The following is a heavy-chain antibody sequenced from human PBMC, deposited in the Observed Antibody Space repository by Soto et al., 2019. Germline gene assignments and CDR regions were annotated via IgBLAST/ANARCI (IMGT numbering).Heavy chain of an antibody. CDR2: IIPIFGTA. J-gene: IGHJ6*02. CDR1: GGTFSSYA. V-gene: IGHV1-69*13. CDR3: ASNPMVRGLGRYYYYGMDV. D-gene: IGHD3-10*01. Sequence: GASVKVSCKASGGTFSSYAISWVRQAPGQGLDWMGGIIPIFGTANYAQKFQGRVTITADESTSTAYMELSSLRSEDTAVYYCASNPMVRGLGRYYYYGMDVWGQGTTVTVSS.